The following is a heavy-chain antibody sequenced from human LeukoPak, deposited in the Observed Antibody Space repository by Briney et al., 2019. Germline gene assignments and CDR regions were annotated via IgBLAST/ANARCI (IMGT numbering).Heavy chain of an antibody. CDR1: EFAFSTYN. CDR3: AREGNSGYYPY. J-gene: IGHJ4*02. CDR2: ISYDGSEK. D-gene: IGHD3-22*01. V-gene: IGHV3-30*03. Sequence: GGSLRLSCAASEFAFSTYNMNWVRQAPGKGLEWVAVISYDGSEKHYADPVKGRFTISRDNSKNTLYLQMSSLRAEDTAMYYCAREGNSGYYPYWGQGILVTVSS.